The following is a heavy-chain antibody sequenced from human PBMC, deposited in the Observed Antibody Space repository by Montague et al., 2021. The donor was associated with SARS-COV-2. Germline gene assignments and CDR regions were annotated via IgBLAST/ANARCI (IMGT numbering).Heavy chain of an antibody. CDR3: ARSNYEILTGYYTVVDY. V-gene: IGHV2-70*01. D-gene: IGHD3-9*01. J-gene: IGHJ4*02. CDR2: IDWDDDK. Sequence: LEWLALIDWDDDKYYSTSLKTRLTISKDTYKNQVVLTMTNMDTVYTATYYCARSNYEILTGYYTVVDYWGQGTRVTVSS.